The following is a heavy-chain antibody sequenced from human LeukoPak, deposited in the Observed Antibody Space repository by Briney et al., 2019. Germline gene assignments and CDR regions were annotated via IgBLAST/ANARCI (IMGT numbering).Heavy chain of an antibody. CDR1: GFTFSSYW. D-gene: IGHD3-22*01. CDR2: IKQDGSEK. Sequence: GGSLRLSCAASGFTFSSYWMSWVRQAPGKGLEWVANIKQDGSEKYYVDSAKGRFTISRDNAKNSLYLQMNSLRAEDTAVYYCARESYYDSSGYYGDYWGQGTLVTVSS. CDR3: ARESYYDSSGYYGDY. V-gene: IGHV3-7*01. J-gene: IGHJ4*02.